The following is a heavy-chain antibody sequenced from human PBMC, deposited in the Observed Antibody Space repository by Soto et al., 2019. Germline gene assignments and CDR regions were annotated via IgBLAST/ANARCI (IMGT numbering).Heavy chain of an antibody. CDR3: ARGGIAMADYFDY. J-gene: IGHJ4*02. V-gene: IGHV3-30-3*01. Sequence: GGSLRLSCAASGFTFSSYAMHWVRQAPGKGLEWVAVISYDGSNKYYADSVKGRFTISRDNSKNTLYLQMNSLRAEDTAVYYCARGGIAMADYFDYWGQGTLVTVSS. CDR1: GFTFSSYA. CDR2: ISYDGSNK. D-gene: IGHD6-19*01.